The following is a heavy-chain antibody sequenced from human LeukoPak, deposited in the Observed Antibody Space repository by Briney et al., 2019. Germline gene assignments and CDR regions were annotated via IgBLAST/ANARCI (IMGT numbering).Heavy chain of an antibody. CDR3: ARGDSSGWYYFDY. CDR1: GYTFTGYY. V-gene: IGHV1-2*02. J-gene: IGHJ4*02. Sequence: VASVKVSCKASGYTFTGYYMHWVRQAPGQGLEWMGWINPNSGGTNYVQKFQGRVTMTRDTSISTAYMELSRLRSDDTAVYYCARGDSSGWYYFDYWGQGTLVTVSS. D-gene: IGHD6-19*01. CDR2: INPNSGGT.